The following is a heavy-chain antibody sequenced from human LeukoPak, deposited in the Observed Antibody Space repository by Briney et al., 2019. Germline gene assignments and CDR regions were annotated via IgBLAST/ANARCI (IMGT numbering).Heavy chain of an antibody. D-gene: IGHD6-6*01. CDR1: GYKFTFNG. V-gene: IGHV1-69*13. CDR2: VIPIFGTA. CDR3: ARIFAQHVERAYYYYMDV. Sequence: ASVKVSCKASGYKFTFNGISWVRQAPGQGLEWMGGVIPIFGTANYAQKFQGRVTITADESTSTAYMELSSLRSEDTAVYYCARIFAQHVERAYYYYMDVWGKGTTVTVSS. J-gene: IGHJ6*03.